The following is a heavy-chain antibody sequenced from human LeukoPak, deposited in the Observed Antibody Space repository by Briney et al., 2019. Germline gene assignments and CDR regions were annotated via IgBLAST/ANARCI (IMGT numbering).Heavy chain of an antibody. CDR1: GFTFSSYG. J-gene: IGHJ6*02. CDR3: ARGHCSGGSCYSAYYYYGMDV. CDR2: IWFDGSNK. D-gene: IGHD2-15*01. V-gene: IGHV3-33*01. Sequence: GRSLRLSCAASGFTFSSYGMHWVRQAPGKGLEWVAVIWFDGSNKYYADSVKGRFTISRDNSKNTLYLQMNSLRAEDTAVYYCARGHCSGGSCYSAYYYYGMDVWGQGTTVTVSS.